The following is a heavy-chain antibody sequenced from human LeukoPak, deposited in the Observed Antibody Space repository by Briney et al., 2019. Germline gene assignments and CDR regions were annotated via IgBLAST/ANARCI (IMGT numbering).Heavy chain of an antibody. CDR3: ARVTVVSSGDTYFPGYFDY. J-gene: IGHJ4*02. CDR1: GGSISSTTYY. CDR2: IYYSGST. V-gene: IGHV4-39*01. Sequence: KPSETLSLTCSVSGGSISSTTYYWGWIRQPPGKGLEWIGRIYYSGSTYYNPSLKSRVAISVDTSKNQVSLNLRSVTAADTAVFYCARVTVVSSGDTYFPGYFDYWGQGTLVTVSS. D-gene: IGHD2-15*01.